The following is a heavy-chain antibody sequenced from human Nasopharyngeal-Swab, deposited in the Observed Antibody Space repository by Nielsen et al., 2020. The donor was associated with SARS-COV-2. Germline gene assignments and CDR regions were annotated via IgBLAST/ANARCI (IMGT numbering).Heavy chain of an antibody. D-gene: IGHD6-19*01. V-gene: IGHV3-23*01. CDR2: ISGSGGST. CDR3: AKVPSGRYSALWY. CDR1: GFTFSSSA. Sequence: GGSLRLSCAASGFTFSSSAMSWVRQAPGKGLEWVSAISGSGGSTYYADSVKGRFTISRDNSKNTLYLQMNSLRAEDTAVYYCAKVPSGRYSALWYWGQGTLVTVSS. J-gene: IGHJ4*02.